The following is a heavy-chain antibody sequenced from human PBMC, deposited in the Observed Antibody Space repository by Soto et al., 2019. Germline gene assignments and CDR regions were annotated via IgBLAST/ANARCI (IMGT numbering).Heavy chain of an antibody. J-gene: IGHJ4*02. CDR3: ARELAYCGGDCYGYFDY. CDR1: GGTFSSYT. Sequence: QVQLVQSGAEVKKPGSSVKVSCKASGGTFSSYTISWVRQAPGQGLEWMGRIIPILGIANYAQKFQGRVTISAXXSXSXXYMERSSLRSEDTAVYYCARELAYCGGDCYGYFDYWGQGTLVTVSS. D-gene: IGHD2-21*02. V-gene: IGHV1-69*08. CDR2: IIPILGIA.